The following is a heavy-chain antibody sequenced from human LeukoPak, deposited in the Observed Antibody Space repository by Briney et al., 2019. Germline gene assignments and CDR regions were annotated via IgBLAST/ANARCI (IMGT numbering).Heavy chain of an antibody. CDR3: AKVLVAGASRGYFDS. CDR1: GFTFDNFA. CDR2: ISDSGGST. J-gene: IGHJ4*02. Sequence: PGGSLRLSCAASGFTFDNFAMNWVRQAPGKGLEWVSGISDSGGSTHYADSVKGRFTSSRDNPKNTLYLQMNSLRAEDTAVYYCAKVLVAGASRGYFDSWGQGTLVTVSS. V-gene: IGHV3-23*01. D-gene: IGHD1-26*01.